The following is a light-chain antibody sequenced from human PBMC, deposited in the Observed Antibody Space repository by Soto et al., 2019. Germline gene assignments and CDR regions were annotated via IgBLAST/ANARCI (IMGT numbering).Light chain of an antibody. V-gene: IGLV1-47*01. J-gene: IGLJ2*01. CDR3: VVWDYSLSSVI. CDR2: RNI. Sequence: QSVLTQPPSTSGTPGQTGTISCSGSTSNIGTNYVFWYQQFPGVAPKLVIYRNIHRPSGIPDRFSGSKSGTSATLVISGLRSEDEADYYCVVWDYSLSSVIFGGGTKLTVL. CDR1: TSNIGTNY.